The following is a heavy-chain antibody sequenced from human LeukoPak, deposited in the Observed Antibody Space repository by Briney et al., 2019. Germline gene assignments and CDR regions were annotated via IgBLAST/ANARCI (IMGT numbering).Heavy chain of an antibody. CDR3: ARVLGGSYADWYFDL. Sequence: SETLSLTCAVYGGSFSGYYWSWIRQPPGKGLEWIGEVYHSGSTNYNPSLKRRVTISIDESKNQFSLRLSSVTAADTAVYYCARVLGGSYADWYFDLWGRGTLVTVSS. D-gene: IGHD1-26*01. J-gene: IGHJ2*01. CDR1: GGSFSGYY. CDR2: VYHSGST. V-gene: IGHV4-34*01.